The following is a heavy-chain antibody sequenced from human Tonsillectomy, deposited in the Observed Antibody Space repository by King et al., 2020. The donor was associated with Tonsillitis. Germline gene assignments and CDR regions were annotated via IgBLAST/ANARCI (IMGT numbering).Heavy chain of an antibody. D-gene: IGHD6-13*01. Sequence: VQLVESGGGVVQPGRSLRLSCAASGFTFSSYGMHWVRQAPGKGLEWVAVISYDGSNKYYADSVKGRFNIYRDNSKNTLYLQMNSLRAEDTAVYYCAKDEAVRYSSCWNAPRSNLEYDGMDVWGRGTTVTVYS. V-gene: IGHV3-30*18. CDR1: GFTFSSYG. CDR2: ISYDGSNK. J-gene: IGHJ6*02. CDR3: AKDEAVRYSSCWNAPRSNLEYDGMDV.